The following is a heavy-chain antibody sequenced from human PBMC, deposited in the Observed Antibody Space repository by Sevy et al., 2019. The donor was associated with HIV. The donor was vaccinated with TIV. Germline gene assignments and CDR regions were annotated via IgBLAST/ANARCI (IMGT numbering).Heavy chain of an antibody. J-gene: IGHJ4*02. CDR1: GFTFSKYS. V-gene: IGHV3-23*01. CDR3: GREGGTKPHVY. D-gene: IGHD1-1*01. Sequence: GGSLRLSCAASGFTFSKYSMSWVRQPPGKGLEWVSTLSSGCGEINYADSVKGRFTISRDNSKSSVYLQMNNLRPEDTDGDYGGREGGTKPHVYWGQGTLVTVSS. CDR2: LSSGCGEI.